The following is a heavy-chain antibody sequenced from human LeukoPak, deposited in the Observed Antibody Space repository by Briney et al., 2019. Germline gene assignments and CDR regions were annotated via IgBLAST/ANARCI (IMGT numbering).Heavy chain of an antibody. CDR2: INAGNGNT. CDR3: ARVTAPLPPLVVPAADPGFDY. Sequence: GASVKVSCKASGYTFTSYAMHWVRQAPGQRLEWMGWINAGNGNTKYSQKFQGRVTITRDTSASTAYMELSSLRSEDTAVYYCARVTAPLPPLVVPAADPGFDYWGQGTLVTVSS. J-gene: IGHJ4*02. D-gene: IGHD2-2*01. CDR1: GYTFTSYA. V-gene: IGHV1-3*01.